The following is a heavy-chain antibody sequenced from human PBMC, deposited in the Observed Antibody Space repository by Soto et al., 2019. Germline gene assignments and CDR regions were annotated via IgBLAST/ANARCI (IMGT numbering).Heavy chain of an antibody. CDR3: GRDGVGATPLGWFDP. Sequence: SVKVSCKTSGYTFICYNIHWVRQGPGQGLEWMGRINPRGGDTTYARKFQGRLTMTRDTSISTAYMELSSLRSDDTAVYYCGRDGVGATPLGWFDPWGQAFLVTAS. CDR2: INPRGGDT. V-gene: IGHV1-2*06. D-gene: IGHD1-26*01. CDR1: GYTFICYN. J-gene: IGHJ5*02.